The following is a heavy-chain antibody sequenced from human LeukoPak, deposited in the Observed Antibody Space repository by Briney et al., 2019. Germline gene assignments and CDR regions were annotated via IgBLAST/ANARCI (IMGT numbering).Heavy chain of an antibody. V-gene: IGHV4-39*01. J-gene: IGHJ4*02. Sequence: TSETLSLTCTVSGGSISSSSYYWGWIRQPPGKGLEWIGSIYYSGSTYYNPSLKSRVTISVDTSKNQFSLKLSSVTAADTAVYYCARHFWTAAATDYWGQGTLVTVSS. CDR3: ARHFWTAAATDY. D-gene: IGHD6-13*01. CDR1: GGSISSSSYY. CDR2: IYYSGST.